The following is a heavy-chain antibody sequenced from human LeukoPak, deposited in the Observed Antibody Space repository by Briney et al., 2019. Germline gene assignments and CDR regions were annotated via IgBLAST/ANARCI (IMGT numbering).Heavy chain of an antibody. D-gene: IGHD4-17*01. J-gene: IGHJ4*02. CDR3: AKSRTTVTTTFDY. CDR2: ISDSGGST. V-gene: IGHV3-23*01. CDR1: GFAFTTYA. Sequence: SGGSLRLSCAASGFAFTTYAMTWVRQAPGKGLEWVSGISDSGGSTYYAASVKGRFTISRDNFKNTLYLQMNSLRAEDTALYYCAKSRTTVTTTFDYWGQGTLVTVSS.